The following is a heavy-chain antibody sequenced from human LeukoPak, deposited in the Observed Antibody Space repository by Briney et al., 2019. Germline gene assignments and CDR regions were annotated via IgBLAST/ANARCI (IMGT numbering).Heavy chain of an antibody. D-gene: IGHD2-15*01. CDR2: ISAYNGNT. Sequence: ASVKVSCKASGYTFTSYGISWVRQAPGQGLEWMGWISAYNGNTNYAQKPQGRVTMTTDTSTSTAYMELRSLRSDDTAVYYCARRRGGSRPNWFDPWGQGTLVTVSS. CDR1: GYTFTSYG. CDR3: ARRRGGSRPNWFDP. V-gene: IGHV1-18*01. J-gene: IGHJ5*02.